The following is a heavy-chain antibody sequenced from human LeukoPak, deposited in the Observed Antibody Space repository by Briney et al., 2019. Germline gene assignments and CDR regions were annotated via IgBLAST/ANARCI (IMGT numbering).Heavy chain of an antibody. CDR3: ARARGFFYY. Sequence: GGSLRLSCAASGFTFRSYWMSWVRQAPGKGLEWVANIKQAGSEKYYVDSVKGRFTISRDNAENSLYLQMNSLRAEDTAVYYCARARGFFYYWGQGTLVTVTS. V-gene: IGHV3-7*01. D-gene: IGHD3-10*01. CDR2: IKQAGSEK. J-gene: IGHJ4*02. CDR1: GFTFRSYW.